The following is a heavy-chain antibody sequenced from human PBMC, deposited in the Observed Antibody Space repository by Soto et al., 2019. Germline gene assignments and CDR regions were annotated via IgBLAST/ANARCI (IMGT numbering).Heavy chain of an antibody. V-gene: IGHV3-33*01. J-gene: IGHJ6*02. D-gene: IGHD6-19*01. CDR1: GLIFSNFG. CDR2: IWYDGSNE. CDR3: ATEDTPGTAVARYGMEV. Sequence: EGSLRLSCAASGLIFSNFGMHWVRQAPGKGLEWVAVIWYDGSNEYYADSVKGRFTISKDNSKNTLYLQMNSLRAEDTAVYYCATEDTPGTAVARYGMEVWGQGTRVTVSS.